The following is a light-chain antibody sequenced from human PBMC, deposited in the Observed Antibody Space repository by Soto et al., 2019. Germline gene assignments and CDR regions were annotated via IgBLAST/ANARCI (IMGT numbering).Light chain of an antibody. CDR2: AAS. J-gene: IGKJ3*01. V-gene: IGKV1-12*01. CDR3: QQANSSPQFT. CDR1: QDISNW. Sequence: DIQMTQSPSSVSASVGDRVTITCRASQDISNWLVWYQQKPGNAPKLLISAASTLQSEVPSRFSGSGSGTDFILTISSLQPEDFATYYCQQANSSPQFTFGPGTKVDLK.